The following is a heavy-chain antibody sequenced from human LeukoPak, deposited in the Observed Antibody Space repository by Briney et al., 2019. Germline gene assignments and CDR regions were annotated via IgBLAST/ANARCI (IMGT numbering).Heavy chain of an antibody. CDR1: GFTFSSYS. J-gene: IGHJ4*02. D-gene: IGHD3-3*01. Sequence: GGSLRLSCAASGFTFSSYSMNWVRQAPGKGLEWVSSISSSSSYIYYADSVKGRFTISRDNAKNSLYLQMNSLGAEDTAVYYCARGNVLRFLEWLLSFDYWGQGTLVTVSS. CDR2: ISSSSSYI. CDR3: ARGNVLRFLEWLLSFDY. V-gene: IGHV3-21*01.